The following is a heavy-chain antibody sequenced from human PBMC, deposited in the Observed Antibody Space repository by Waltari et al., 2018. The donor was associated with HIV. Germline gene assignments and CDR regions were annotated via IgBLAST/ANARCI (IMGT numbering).Heavy chain of an antibody. V-gene: IGHV3-7*04. CDR1: GFTFSSYW. CDR2: IKQDGSEK. CDR3: AREGGQYYYDSSGYYFDY. D-gene: IGHD3-22*01. J-gene: IGHJ4*02. Sequence: EVQLVESGGGLVQPGGSLRLSCAASGFTFSSYWMSWVSQAPGKGLEWVANIKQDGSEKYYVDSVKGRFTISRDNAKNSLYLQMNSLRAEDTAVYYCAREGGQYYYDSSGYYFDYWGQGTLVTVSS.